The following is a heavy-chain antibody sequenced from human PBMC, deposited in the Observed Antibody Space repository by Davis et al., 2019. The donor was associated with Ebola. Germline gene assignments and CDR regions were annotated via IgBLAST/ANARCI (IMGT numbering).Heavy chain of an antibody. J-gene: IGHJ6*02. Sequence: GESLKISCAASGFTFSGSAMHWVRQASGKGLEWVGRIRSKANSYATAYAASVKGRFTISRDDSKNTAYLQMNSLKTEDTAVYYCARDIVATRVLPIYYYYGMDVWGQGTTVTVSS. V-gene: IGHV3-73*01. CDR1: GFTFSGSA. CDR3: ARDIVATRVLPIYYYYGMDV. CDR2: IRSKANSYAT. D-gene: IGHD5-12*01.